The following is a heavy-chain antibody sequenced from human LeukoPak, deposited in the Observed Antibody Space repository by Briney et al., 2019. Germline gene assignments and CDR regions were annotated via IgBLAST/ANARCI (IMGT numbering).Heavy chain of an antibody. CDR3: AWSGYYTEYYFDY. J-gene: IGHJ4*02. V-gene: IGHV1-69*13. Sequence: ASVKVSCKASGGTFSSYAISWVRQAPGQGLEWMGGIIPIFGTANYAQKFQGRVTITADESTSTAYMELSSLRSEDTAVYYCAWSGYYTEYYFDYWGQGTLVTVSS. CDR1: GGTFSSYA. D-gene: IGHD3-3*01. CDR2: IIPIFGTA.